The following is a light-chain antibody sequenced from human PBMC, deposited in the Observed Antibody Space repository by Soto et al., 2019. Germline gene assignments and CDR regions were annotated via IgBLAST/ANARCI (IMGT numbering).Light chain of an antibody. CDR1: QSVSNNY. J-gene: IGKJ5*01. CDR3: LHRMNWPLT. CDR2: DAS. Sequence: VMLSQSPGTLSLSPGGRATLSCSSSQSVSNNYLAWYQQKPGQDPRLLIYDASERATGIPARFSGSGSETDFTLTISSLEPEDFGVYYCLHRMNWPLTFGQGTRLEIK. V-gene: IGKV3D-20*02.